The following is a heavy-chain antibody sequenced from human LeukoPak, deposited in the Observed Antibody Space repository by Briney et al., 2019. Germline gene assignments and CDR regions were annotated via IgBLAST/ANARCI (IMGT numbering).Heavy chain of an antibody. CDR1: GGSISSSSYY. CDR3: ARQPFEAYTSWFDP. J-gene: IGHJ5*02. Sequence: SETLSLTCTVSGGSISSSSYYWGWIRQPPGKGLEWIGSIYYSGSTYYNPSLKSRVTISVDTSKNQFSLKLSSVTAADTAVYYCARQPFEAYTSWFDPWGQGTLVTVSS. D-gene: IGHD3-16*01. CDR2: IYYSGST. V-gene: IGHV4-39*01.